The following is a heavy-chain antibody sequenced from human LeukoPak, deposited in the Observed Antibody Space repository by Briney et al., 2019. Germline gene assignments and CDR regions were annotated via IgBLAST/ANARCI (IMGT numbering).Heavy chain of an antibody. V-gene: IGHV3-48*04. Sequence: GSLRLSCAASGFSFSRYNINWVRQAPGKGLEWISYISSSGGTIYYADSVKGRFTISKDNAKNSLYLQMNSLRVEDTAVYYCARALNGFDIWGPGTLVTVSS. CDR2: ISSSGGTI. CDR3: ARALNGFDI. CDR1: GFSFSRYN. J-gene: IGHJ3*02.